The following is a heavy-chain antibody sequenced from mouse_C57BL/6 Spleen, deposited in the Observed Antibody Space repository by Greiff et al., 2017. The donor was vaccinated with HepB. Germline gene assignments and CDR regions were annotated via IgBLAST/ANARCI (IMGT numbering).Heavy chain of an antibody. CDR2: ISGGGGNT. CDR1: GFTFSSYT. Sequence: DVKLVESGGGLVKPGGSLKLSCAASGFTFSSYTMSWVRQTPEKRLEWDATISGGGGNTYYPDSVKGRFTISRDNAKNTLYLQMSSLRSEDTALYYCARTYGYGFDYWGQGTTLTVSS. D-gene: IGHD2-2*01. V-gene: IGHV5-9*01. J-gene: IGHJ2*01. CDR3: ARTYGYGFDY.